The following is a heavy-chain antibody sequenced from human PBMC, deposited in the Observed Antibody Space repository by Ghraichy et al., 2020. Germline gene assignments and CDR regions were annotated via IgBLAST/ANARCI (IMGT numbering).Heavy chain of an antibody. CDR1: GDSISTYY. CDR3: AVGGAVAGPYLNY. Sequence: GSLRLSCTVSGDSISTYYWSWIRQTPGKGLEWIGSIYHTGSTNYNPSLKSRVAISVDTSKNQFSLNLSSVTAADTAVYYCAVGGAVAGPYLNYWCQSTLVSVSS. CDR2: IYHTGST. J-gene: IGHJ4*02. V-gene: IGHV4-59*01. D-gene: IGHD6-13*01.